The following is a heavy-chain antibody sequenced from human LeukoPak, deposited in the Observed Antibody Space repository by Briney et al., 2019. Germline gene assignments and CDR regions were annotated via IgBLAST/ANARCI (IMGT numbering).Heavy chain of an antibody. Sequence: PGGSLRLSCAASGFTFSSYPMNWVRQAPGKGLEWVSSMNSGSHYKEYAHSVKGRFIISRDNAKNSLYLQMNSLRAEDTAVYYCVRSTSPPQFDYWGQGILVSVSS. CDR1: GFTFSSYP. CDR3: VRSTSPPQFDY. J-gene: IGHJ4*02. V-gene: IGHV3-21*01. CDR2: MNSGSHYK. D-gene: IGHD2-2*01.